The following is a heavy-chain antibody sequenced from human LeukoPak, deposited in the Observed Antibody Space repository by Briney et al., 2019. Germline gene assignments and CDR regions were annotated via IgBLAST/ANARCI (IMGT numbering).Heavy chain of an antibody. J-gene: IGHJ4*02. D-gene: IGHD3-10*01. CDR2: INHSVST. CDR3: ARVISGLLWFGKLSPHHYYDC. Sequence: SETLSLTCAVFGGSFSGYYWSWIRQPPGKGLEWIGEINHSVSTNYNPSHKSRVTISVDTSKNQFSLKLGSVTAADTAVYYCARVISGLLWFGKLSPHHYYDCWGQGTLVT. CDR1: GGSFSGYY. V-gene: IGHV4-34*01.